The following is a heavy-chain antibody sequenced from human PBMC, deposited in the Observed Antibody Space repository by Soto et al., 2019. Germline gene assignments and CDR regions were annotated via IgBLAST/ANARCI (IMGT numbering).Heavy chain of an antibody. CDR3: ARVYGYSSGHHDAFDI. V-gene: IGHV1-18*01. CDR1: GYTFTSYG. D-gene: IGHD6-19*01. J-gene: IGHJ3*02. Sequence: ASVKVSCKASGYTFTSYGISWVRQAPGQGLEWMGWISAYNGNTNYARKLQGRVTMTTDTSTSTAYMELRSLRSDDTAVYYCARVYGYSSGHHDAFDIWGQGTMVTVSS. CDR2: ISAYNGNT.